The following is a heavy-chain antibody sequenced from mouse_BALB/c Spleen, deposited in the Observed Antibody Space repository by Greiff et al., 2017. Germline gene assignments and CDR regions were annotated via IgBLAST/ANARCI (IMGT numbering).Heavy chain of an antibody. J-gene: IGHJ4*01. Sequence: LVKPGASVKLSCKASGYTFTSCWINWIKQRPGQGLEWIGRIAPGSGSTYYNEMFKGKATLTVDTSSSTAYIQLSSLSSEDSAVYFCAREDYDDGGYYAMDYWGQGTSVTVSS. CDR3: AREDYDDGGYYAMDY. CDR2: IAPGSGST. CDR1: GYTFTSCW. D-gene: IGHD2-4*01. V-gene: IGHV1S41*01.